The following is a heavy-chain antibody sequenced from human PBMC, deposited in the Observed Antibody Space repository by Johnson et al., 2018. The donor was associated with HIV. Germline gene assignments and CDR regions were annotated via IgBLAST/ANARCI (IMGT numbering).Heavy chain of an antibody. CDR3: VYDSSGYYAFDM. V-gene: IGHV3-30*02. CDR2: IRYDGIIK. Sequence: QVQLVESGGGLVKPGGSHRLSCAASGFTFSNAWMSWVRQAPGKGLEWVTFIRYDGIIKYYAESVKGRFTISRDNSKNTLSLQMNSLRAEDTAVYYCVYDSSGYYAFDMWGQGTMVTVSS. D-gene: IGHD3-22*01. J-gene: IGHJ3*02. CDR1: GFTFSNAW.